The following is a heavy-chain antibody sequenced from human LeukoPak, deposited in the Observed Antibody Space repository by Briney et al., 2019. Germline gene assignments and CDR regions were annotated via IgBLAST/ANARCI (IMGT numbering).Heavy chain of an antibody. CDR1: GFTFSSYS. CDR2: ISSSSGTI. Sequence: GGSLRLSCAASGFTFSSYSMNWVRQAPGKGLEWVSYISSSSGTIYYADSVKGRFTIPRDNAKNSLYLQMNSLRAEDTAVYYCARSYSGSYFGRGDYWGQGTLVTVSS. V-gene: IGHV3-48*01. D-gene: IGHD1-26*01. J-gene: IGHJ4*02. CDR3: ARSYSGSYFGRGDY.